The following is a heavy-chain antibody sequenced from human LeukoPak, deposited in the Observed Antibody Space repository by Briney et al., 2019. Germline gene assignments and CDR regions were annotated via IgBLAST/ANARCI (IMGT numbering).Heavy chain of an antibody. CDR3: ARQCNYYGAGASYFDS. CDR2: IYPGDSDT. V-gene: IGHV5-51*01. D-gene: IGHD3-10*01. Sequence: GESLKISCKGSGYSFTSYWIGWVRQMPGKGLEWMGIIYPGDSDTRYSPSFQGQVTISADKSISTAYLQWSSLKASDTATYYCARQCNYYGAGASYFDSWGQGTLVIVSS. J-gene: IGHJ4*02. CDR1: GYSFTSYW.